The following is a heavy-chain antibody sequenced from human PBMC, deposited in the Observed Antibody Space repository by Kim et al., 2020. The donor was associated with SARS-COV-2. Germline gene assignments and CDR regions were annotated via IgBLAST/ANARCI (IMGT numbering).Heavy chain of an antibody. CDR1: GFTFSSYA. V-gene: IGHV3-23*01. Sequence: GGSLRLSCAASGFTFSSYAMSWVRQAPGKGLEWVSAISGSGGSTYYADSVKGRFTISRDNSKNTLYLQMNSLRAEDTAVYYCAKDRDRGSGWYLGFVIEGGYFDYWGQGTLVTVSS. D-gene: IGHD6-19*01. CDR2: ISGSGGST. J-gene: IGHJ4*02. CDR3: AKDRDRGSGWYLGFVIEGGYFDY.